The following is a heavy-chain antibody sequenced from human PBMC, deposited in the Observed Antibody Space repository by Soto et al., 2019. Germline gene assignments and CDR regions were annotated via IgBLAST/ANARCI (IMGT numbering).Heavy chain of an antibody. J-gene: IGHJ6*02. Sequence: VASVKVSCKASGGTFSSYAISWVRQAPGQGLEWMGGIIPIFGTANYAQKFQGRVTITADESTSTAYMELSSLRSEDTAVYYCARDQGDTAMVLTPYYYYGMDVWGQGTTVTVSS. CDR3: ARDQGDTAMVLTPYYYYGMDV. V-gene: IGHV1-69*13. CDR1: GGTFSSYA. CDR2: IIPIFGTA. D-gene: IGHD5-18*01.